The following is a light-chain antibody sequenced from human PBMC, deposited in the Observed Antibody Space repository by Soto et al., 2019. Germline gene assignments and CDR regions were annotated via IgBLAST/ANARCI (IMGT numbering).Light chain of an antibody. CDR1: SSDVGGYNY. J-gene: IGLJ1*01. CDR2: EVT. V-gene: IGLV2-14*01. Sequence: QSVLTQPASVSGSPGQSITISCTGTSSDVGGYNYVSWYQQHPGKAPKLMIYEVTNRPSGVSNRFSGSKSGNTASLTISGVQAEDEADYYCSSYTRSSLYAFGTGTKVTVL. CDR3: SSYTRSSLYA.